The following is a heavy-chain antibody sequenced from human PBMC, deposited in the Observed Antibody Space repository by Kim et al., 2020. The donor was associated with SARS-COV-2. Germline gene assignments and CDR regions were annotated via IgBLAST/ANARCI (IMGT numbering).Heavy chain of an antibody. V-gene: IGHV3-15*01. J-gene: IGHJ6*02. D-gene: IGHD6-19*01. Sequence: GGSLRLSCAASGFTFSNAWMSWVRQAPGKGLEWVGRIKSKTDGGTTDYAAPVKGRFTISRDDSKNTLYLQMNSLKTEDTAVYYCTTDLLYSSGWAYYYGMDVWGQRTTVTVSS. CDR3: TTDLLYSSGWAYYYGMDV. CDR2: IKSKTDGGTT. CDR1: GFTFSNAW.